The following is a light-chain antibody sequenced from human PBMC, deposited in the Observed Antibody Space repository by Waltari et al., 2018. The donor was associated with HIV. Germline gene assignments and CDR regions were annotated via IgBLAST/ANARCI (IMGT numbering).Light chain of an antibody. CDR3: LQDHSYPWT. Sequence: AIQLTQSPSSLSASVGDRVTLTCRASQAIGNDLGWYQQKPEKAPKLLNFTAFNLHSGVPSRFSGAGASTDFTLTSSTLQPEDFATYYCLQDHSYPWTFGQGTKVEIK. CDR2: TAF. CDR1: QAIGND. V-gene: IGKV1-6*01. J-gene: IGKJ1*01.